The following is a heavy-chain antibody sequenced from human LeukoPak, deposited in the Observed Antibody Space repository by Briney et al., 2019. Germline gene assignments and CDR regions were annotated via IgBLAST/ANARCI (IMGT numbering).Heavy chain of an antibody. D-gene: IGHD3-10*01. CDR2: INPNSGNT. V-gene: IGHV1-8*02. CDR3: ARGRGSMIRGVIKDAFDI. Sequence: ASVKVSCKASGGTFSSYAISWVRQAPGQGLEWMGWINPNSGNTGYAQKFQGRVTMTRNTSISTAYMELSSLRSEDTAVYYCARGRGSMIRGVIKDAFDIWGQGTMVTVSS. J-gene: IGHJ3*02. CDR1: GGTFSSYA.